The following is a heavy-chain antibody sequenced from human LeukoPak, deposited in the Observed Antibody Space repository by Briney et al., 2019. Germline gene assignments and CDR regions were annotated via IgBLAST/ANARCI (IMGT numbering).Heavy chain of an antibody. Sequence: EASVKVSCKVSGCTLTELSMHWVRQAPGKGLEWMGGFDLEDGETIYAQKFQGRVTMTEDTSTDTAYIELSSLRSEDTAVYYCATAVGYYGGSGVDYWGQGTLVTVSS. J-gene: IGHJ4*02. D-gene: IGHD4-23*01. CDR1: GCTLTELS. CDR3: ATAVGYYGGSGVDY. V-gene: IGHV1-24*01. CDR2: FDLEDGET.